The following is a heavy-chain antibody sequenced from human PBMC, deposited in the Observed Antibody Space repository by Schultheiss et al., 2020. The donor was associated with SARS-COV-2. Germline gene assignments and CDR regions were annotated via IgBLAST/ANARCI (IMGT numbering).Heavy chain of an antibody. D-gene: IGHD1-26*01. J-gene: IGHJ4*02. Sequence: ASVKVSCKASGGTFSSYAISWVRQAPGQGLEWMGWISAYNGNTNYAQKLQGRVTMTTDTSTSTAYMELRSLRSDDTAVYYCVKGMDSGSYYPTGYWGQGTLVTVSS. CDR1: GGTFSSYA. CDR3: VKGMDSGSYYPTGY. CDR2: ISAYNGNT. V-gene: IGHV1-18*01.